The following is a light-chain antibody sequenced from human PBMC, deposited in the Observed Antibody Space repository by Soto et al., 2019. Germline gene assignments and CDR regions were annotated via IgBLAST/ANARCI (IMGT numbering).Light chain of an antibody. CDR2: DAS. CDR3: QQRSNWPPLT. J-gene: IGKJ4*01. V-gene: IGKV3-11*01. CDR1: QSVSSY. Sequence: EIVLTQSPATLSLSPGERATLPCRASQSVSSYLAWYQQKPGQAPRLLIYDASNRATGIPARFSGSGSETGFNLTISILEPEDFAVYYCQQRSNWPPLTFGGGTKVEIK.